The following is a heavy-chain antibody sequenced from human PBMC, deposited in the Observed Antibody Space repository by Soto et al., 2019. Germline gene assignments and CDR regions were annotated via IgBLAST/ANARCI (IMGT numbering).Heavy chain of an antibody. J-gene: IGHJ4*02. D-gene: IGHD2-15*01. CDR2: ISGSGGST. V-gene: IGHV3-23*01. Sequence: EVQLLESGGGLVQPGGSLRLSCAASGFTFSSYAMSWVRQAPGKGLEWVSAISGSGGSTYYADSVKGRFTISRDNSKNTLYLQMNSLRAEDTAVYYCAKGRYCSGGSCYGGSDYWGQGTLVTVSS. CDR3: AKGRYCSGGSCYGGSDY. CDR1: GFTFSSYA.